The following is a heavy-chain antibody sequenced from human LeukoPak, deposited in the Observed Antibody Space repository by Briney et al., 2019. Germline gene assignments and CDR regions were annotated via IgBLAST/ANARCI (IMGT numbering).Heavy chain of an antibody. D-gene: IGHD6-13*01. CDR3: ARDTAAGGMDV. Sequence: GASVKVSCKASGYTFTTYGVSWVRQAPGQGLEWMGWITTYNDNTFYAQKFQGRVTMSIDTSTSTAYMELRSLRSDDTAVYYCARDTAAGGMDVWGQGTTVTVSS. CDR2: ITTYNDNT. CDR1: GYTFTTYG. J-gene: IGHJ6*02. V-gene: IGHV1-18*01.